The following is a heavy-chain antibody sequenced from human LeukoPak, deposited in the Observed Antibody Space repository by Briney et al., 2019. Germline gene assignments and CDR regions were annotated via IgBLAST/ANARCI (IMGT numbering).Heavy chain of an antibody. J-gene: IGHJ4*02. CDR2: IRYDGSNK. CDR1: GFTFSSYG. CDR3: AKDFSSGSYSATLYLDY. V-gene: IGHV3-30*02. D-gene: IGHD1-26*01. Sequence: YPGGSLRLSCAASGFTFSSYGMHWVRQAPGKGLEWVAFIRYDGSNKYYADSVKGRFTISRDNSKNTLYLQMNSLRAEDTAVYYCAKDFSSGSYSATLYLDYWGQGTLVTVSS.